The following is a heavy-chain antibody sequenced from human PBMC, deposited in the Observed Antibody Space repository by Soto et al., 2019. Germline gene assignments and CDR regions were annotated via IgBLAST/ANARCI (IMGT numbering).Heavy chain of an antibody. CDR1: GYTLTSYY. D-gene: IGHD2-15*01. Sequence: QVQLVQSGAEVKKPGASVKVSCKASGYTLTSYYIHWVRQAPGQGLEWMGVVNPSDGTTNYAQKLRGRVTMTRDSSTSTVYMDLSSLRSEATAIYYCAGGPSVVGRIWSDPWGQGTLVTVSS. J-gene: IGHJ5*02. V-gene: IGHV1-46*03. CDR2: VNPSDGTT. CDR3: AGGPSVVGRIWSDP.